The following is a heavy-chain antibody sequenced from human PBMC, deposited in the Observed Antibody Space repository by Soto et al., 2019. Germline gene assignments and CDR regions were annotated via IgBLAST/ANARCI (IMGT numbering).Heavy chain of an antibody. CDR1: GGSISSGGYY. CDR2: IYYSGST. V-gene: IGHV4-31*03. CDR3: ARDMPIVGNYYYYGMDV. J-gene: IGHJ6*02. D-gene: IGHD1-26*01. Sequence: PSETLSLTCTVSGGSISSGGYYWSWIRQHPGKGLEWIGYIYYSGSTYYNPSLKSRVTISVDTSKNQFSLKLSSVTAADTAVYYCARDMPIVGNYYYYGMDVWGQGTTVTVSS.